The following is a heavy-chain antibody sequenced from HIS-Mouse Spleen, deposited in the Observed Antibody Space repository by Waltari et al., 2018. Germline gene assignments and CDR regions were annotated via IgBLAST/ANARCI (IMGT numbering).Heavy chain of an antibody. CDR1: GYTFTSYD. D-gene: IGHD4-4*01. CDR3: ARGHDYSNYFDY. Sequence: QVQLVQSGAELKKPGASVKVSCKASGYTFTSYDINWVRQATGQGLEWMGWMKPNSGNTGYAQKFQGRVTMTRNTSISTAYMELSSLRSEDTAVYYCARGHDYSNYFDYWGQGTLVTVSS. J-gene: IGHJ4*02. V-gene: IGHV1-8*01. CDR2: MKPNSGNT.